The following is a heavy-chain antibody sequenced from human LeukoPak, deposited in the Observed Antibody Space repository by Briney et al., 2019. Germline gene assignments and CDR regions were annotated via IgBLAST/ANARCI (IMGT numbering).Heavy chain of an antibody. V-gene: IGHV4-39*07. CDR2: IYYSGST. CDR1: GDSISSSSYY. Sequence: SETLSLTCTVSGDSISSSSYYWGWIRQPPGKGLEWIGSIYYSGSTYYNPSLKSRVTISVDTSKNQFSLKLSSVTAADTAVYYCARSPKHAFDPWGQGTLVTVSS. J-gene: IGHJ5*02. CDR3: ARSPKHAFDP.